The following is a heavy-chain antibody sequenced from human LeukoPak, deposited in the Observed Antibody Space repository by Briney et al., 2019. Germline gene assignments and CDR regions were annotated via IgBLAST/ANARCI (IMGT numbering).Heavy chain of an antibody. CDR1: GGSFNGYY. CDR2: INHSGST. CDR3: ARGLLWFGEFFWRSYWFDP. Sequence: PSETLSLTCAVYGGSFNGYYWSWIRQPPGKGLEWIGEINHSGSTNFNPSLKSRVTISVDTSKNHFSLKLSSVTAADTAVYYCARGLLWFGEFFWRSYWFDPWGQGTLVTVSS. J-gene: IGHJ5*02. D-gene: IGHD3-10*01. V-gene: IGHV4-34*01.